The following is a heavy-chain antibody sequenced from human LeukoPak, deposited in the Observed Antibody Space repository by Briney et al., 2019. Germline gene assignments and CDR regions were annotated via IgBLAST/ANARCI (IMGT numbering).Heavy chain of an antibody. D-gene: IGHD5-24*01. Sequence: GGSLRLSCAASGFTFSSSAMSWVRQAPGKGVEWVSSISGSGSGGSTYYADSVKGRFTISRDNSKNTLYLQMNSLRAEDTAVYYCAKSGYNRFDYWGQGTLVTVSS. CDR3: AKSGYNRFDY. J-gene: IGHJ4*02. CDR1: GFTFSSSA. CDR2: ISGSGSGGST. V-gene: IGHV3-23*01.